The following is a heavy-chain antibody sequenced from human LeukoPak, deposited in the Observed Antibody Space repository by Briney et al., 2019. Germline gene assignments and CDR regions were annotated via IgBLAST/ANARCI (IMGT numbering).Heavy chain of an antibody. CDR1: GFTFSSYA. Sequence: GRSLRLSCAASGFTFSSYAMHWVRQAPGKGLEWVAVISYDGSNKYYADSVKGRFTISRDNSKNTLYLQMNSLRAEDTAVYYCAKVGVYDILTGYLDYWGQGTLVTVSS. V-gene: IGHV3-30-3*01. D-gene: IGHD3-9*01. CDR3: AKVGVYDILTGYLDY. J-gene: IGHJ4*02. CDR2: ISYDGSNK.